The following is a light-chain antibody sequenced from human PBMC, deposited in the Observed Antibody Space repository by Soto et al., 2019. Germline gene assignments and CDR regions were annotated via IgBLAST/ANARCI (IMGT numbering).Light chain of an antibody. CDR3: SSYTTRSTLV. J-gene: IGLJ2*01. V-gene: IGLV2-14*01. CDR1: RSDVGAYDF. CDR2: DVT. Sequence: QSALTQPASVSGSPGQSSTISCTGTRSDVGAYDFVSWYQHYPGKAPKLVTFDVTHRPPGISDRFSGSKSANTASLTISGLQAEDEAFYYCSSYTTRSTLVFGGGTKVTVL.